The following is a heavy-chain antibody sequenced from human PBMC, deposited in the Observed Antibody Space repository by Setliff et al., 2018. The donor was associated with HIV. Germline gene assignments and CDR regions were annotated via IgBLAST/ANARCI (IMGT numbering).Heavy chain of an antibody. D-gene: IGHD6-13*01. J-gene: IGHJ4*02. CDR1: GYTFTNYG. Sequence: ASVKVSCKASGYTFTNYGITWVRQAPGQGLEWMGWITDDNGNTNYAQRFKGRVTMTSDTSTSTAYMELRSLRSDDTAVYYCARFSSSWPYYFDYWGQGMLVTVSS. CDR2: ITDDNGNT. V-gene: IGHV1-18*01. CDR3: ARFSSSWPYYFDY.